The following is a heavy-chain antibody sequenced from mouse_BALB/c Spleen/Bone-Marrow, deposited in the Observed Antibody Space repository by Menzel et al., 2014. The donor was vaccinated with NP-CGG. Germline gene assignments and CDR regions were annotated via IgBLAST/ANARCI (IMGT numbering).Heavy chain of an antibody. D-gene: IGHD2-3*01. CDR3: ARGGLLRAMDY. Sequence: EVKEVESGPELVKPGASVKISCKASGYSFTGYFMNWVMQSHGKSLEWIGRINPYNGDTFYNQKFKGKATLTVDKSSSTAHMELRSLASEDSAVYYCARGGLLRAMDYWGQGTSVTVSS. CDR1: GYSFTGYF. V-gene: IGHV1-20*02. J-gene: IGHJ4*01. CDR2: INPYNGDT.